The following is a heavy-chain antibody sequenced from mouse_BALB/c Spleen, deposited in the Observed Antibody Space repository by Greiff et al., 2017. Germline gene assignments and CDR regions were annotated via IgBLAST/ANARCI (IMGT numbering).Heavy chain of an antibody. CDR3: ARGPVYYGIPYAMDY. CDR2: IDPANGNT. V-gene: IGHV14-3*02. D-gene: IGHD2-1*01. CDR1: GFNIKDTY. J-gene: IGHJ4*01. Sequence: EVQLQQSGAELVKPGASVKLSCTASGFNIKDTYMHWVKQRPEQGLEWIGRIDPANGNTKYDPKFQGKATITADTSSNTAYLQLSSLTSEDTAVYYCARGPVYYGIPYAMDYWGQGTSVTVSS.